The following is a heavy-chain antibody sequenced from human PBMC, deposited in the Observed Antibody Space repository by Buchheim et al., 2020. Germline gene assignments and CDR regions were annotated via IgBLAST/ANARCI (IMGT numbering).Heavy chain of an antibody. D-gene: IGHD3-3*01. V-gene: IGHV4-61*02. J-gene: IGHJ6*02. CDR1: GGSISSGSYY. CDR3: ARVATEERITIFGVVQGYGMDV. CDR2: IYTSGST. Sequence: QVQLQESGPGLVKPSQTLSLTCTVSGGSISSGSYYWSWIRQPAGKGLEWIGRIYTSGSTNYNPSLKSRVTISVDTSKNQFSLKRGSVTAADTAVYYCARVATEERITIFGVVQGYGMDVWGQGTT.